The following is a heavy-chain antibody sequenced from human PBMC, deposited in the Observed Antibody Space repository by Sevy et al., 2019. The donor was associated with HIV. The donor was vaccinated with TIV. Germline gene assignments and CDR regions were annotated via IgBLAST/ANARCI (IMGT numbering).Heavy chain of an antibody. V-gene: IGHV1-2*02. J-gene: IGHJ4*02. D-gene: IGHD5-18*01. CDR2: INPNSGDT. CDR3: SRDLRLRGYSYGCFDY. CDR1: GYTFTGQY. Sequence: ASVKVSCKASGYTFTGQYIHWVRQAPGQGLEWMGCINPNSGDTNYALEFQGRVTMTRDTSISTAYMELSGLKSDDTAVYYCSRDLRLRGYSYGCFDYWGQGTLVTVSS.